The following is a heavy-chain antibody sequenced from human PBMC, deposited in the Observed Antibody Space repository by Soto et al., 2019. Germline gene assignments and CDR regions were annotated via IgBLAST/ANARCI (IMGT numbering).Heavy chain of an antibody. J-gene: IGHJ5*02. CDR3: ARLSAGWLDP. Sequence: QVQLQESGPGLVKPSETLSLTCTVSGGYVSSYYWSWIRQPPGKGLEWIGYSGSTNYNPSLKSRVTISVDTSKNQFSLNLSSVTAADTDVYYCARLSAGWLDPWGQGTLVTVAS. CDR1: GGYVSSYY. D-gene: IGHD6-19*01. CDR2: SGST. V-gene: IGHV4-59*02.